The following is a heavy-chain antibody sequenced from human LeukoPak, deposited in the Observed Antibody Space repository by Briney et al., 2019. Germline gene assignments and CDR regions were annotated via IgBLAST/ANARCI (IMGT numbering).Heavy chain of an antibody. Sequence: GGSLRLSCAASGFTVSSNYMSWVRQAPGKGLEWVSVIYGGGSTYYADSVKGRFTISRDTSKNTLYLQMNSLRAEDTAVYYCAKDARILGYCSGGSCYQHYYYYYGMDVWGQGTTVTVSS. CDR1: GFTVSSNY. CDR3: AKDARILGYCSGGSCYQHYYYYYGMDV. CDR2: IYGGGST. D-gene: IGHD2-15*01. J-gene: IGHJ6*02. V-gene: IGHV3-53*05.